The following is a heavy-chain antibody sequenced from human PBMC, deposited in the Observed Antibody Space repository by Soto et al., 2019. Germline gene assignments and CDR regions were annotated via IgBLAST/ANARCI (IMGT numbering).Heavy chain of an antibody. Sequence: QLQLQESGPGLVKPSETLSLTCSVSSASLSSSTYYWSWIRQPPGRGPGWIGSIYYNGNTYYKPSLKSRVSISIDTSRNQFSLKLTSVTAADTGVYYCASSSPFHYWGPGILVTVSS. CDR3: ASSSPFHY. CDR2: IYYNGNT. D-gene: IGHD6-6*01. CDR1: SASLSSSTYY. J-gene: IGHJ4*02. V-gene: IGHV4-39*01.